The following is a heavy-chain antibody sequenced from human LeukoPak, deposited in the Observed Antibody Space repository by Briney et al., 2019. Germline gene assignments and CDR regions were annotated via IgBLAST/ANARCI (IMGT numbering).Heavy chain of an antibody. Sequence: SETLSLTCAVYGGSFSGYYWSWIRQPPGKGPERIGEINHSGSTNYNPSLKSRVTISVDTSKNQFSLKLSSVTAADTAVYYCARALIAAAEEFSFDYWGQGTLVTVSS. D-gene: IGHD6-13*01. CDR3: ARALIAAAEEFSFDY. J-gene: IGHJ4*02. V-gene: IGHV4-34*01. CDR1: GGSFSGYY. CDR2: INHSGST.